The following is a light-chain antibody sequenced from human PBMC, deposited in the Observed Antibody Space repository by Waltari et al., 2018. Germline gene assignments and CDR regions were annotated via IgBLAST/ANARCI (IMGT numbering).Light chain of an antibody. J-gene: IGLJ1*01. CDR3: QVWHAAIDPGV. CDR2: YDS. CDR1: NIGSYS. Sequence: SYVLTQPPSVSVAPGETARTPCGGDNIGSYSVHWYQQKPGQAPVLVIFYDSDRPSGIPERFSGSNSGNTATLTISRVEAGDEANYYCQVWHAAIDPGVFGTGTEVTV. V-gene: IGLV3-21*04.